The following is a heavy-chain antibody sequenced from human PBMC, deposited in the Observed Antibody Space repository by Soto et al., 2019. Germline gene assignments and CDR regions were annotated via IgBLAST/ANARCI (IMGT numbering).Heavy chain of an antibody. CDR2: INHSGST. Sequence: SETLSLTCAVYGGSFSGYYWIWIRQPPGKGLEWIGEINHSGSTNYNPSLKSRVTISVDTSKNQFSLKLSSVTAADTAVYYCARVGGYYGSGSLSSYYYMDVWGKGTTVTVSS. D-gene: IGHD3-10*01. CDR1: GGSFSGYY. CDR3: ARVGGYYGSGSLSSYYYMDV. V-gene: IGHV4-34*01. J-gene: IGHJ6*03.